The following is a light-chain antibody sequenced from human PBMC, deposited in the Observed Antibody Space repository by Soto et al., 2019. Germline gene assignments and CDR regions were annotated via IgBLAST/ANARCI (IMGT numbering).Light chain of an antibody. CDR3: CSYAGSYSYA. Sequence: QSALTQPRSVSGSPGQSVTISCTGTSSDVGGFNSVSWYQQHPGKAPKLMIYDVNKRPSGAPDRFSGSKSGSTASLTISGLQAEDEADYYCCSYAGSYSYAFATGTKVTVL. J-gene: IGLJ1*01. V-gene: IGLV2-11*01. CDR2: DVN. CDR1: SSDVGGFNS.